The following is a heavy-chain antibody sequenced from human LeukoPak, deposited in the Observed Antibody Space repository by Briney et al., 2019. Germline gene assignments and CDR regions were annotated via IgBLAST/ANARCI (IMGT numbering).Heavy chain of an antibody. CDR1: GFIFSDYA. Sequence: HPGGSLRLSCAASGFIFSDYAMHWVRQAPGKGLEWVAVISYDGTNKNYADSVKGRLTISRDNSKNTLYLQMNSLRAEDTAVYYCASDSGYDHHGLFDYWGQGTLVTVSS. J-gene: IGHJ4*02. V-gene: IGHV3-30*04. CDR2: ISYDGTNK. D-gene: IGHD5-12*01. CDR3: ASDSGYDHHGLFDY.